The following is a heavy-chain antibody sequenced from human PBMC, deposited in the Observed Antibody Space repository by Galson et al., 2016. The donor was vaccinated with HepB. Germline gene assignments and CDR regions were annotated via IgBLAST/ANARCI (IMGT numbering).Heavy chain of an antibody. V-gene: IGHV3-7*01. D-gene: IGHD6-13*01. CDR1: GFTFSRSW. CDR2: IKEDGSST. J-gene: IGHJ4*02. CDR3: AKEGPFSWNDY. Sequence: SLRLSCAASGFTFSRSWMTWVRQAPGRGLEWLANIKEDGSSTNHVDSVKGRFTISRDNAKTSLYLQMNSLRSEDTAIYYCAKEGPFSWNDYWGQGTLVTVSS.